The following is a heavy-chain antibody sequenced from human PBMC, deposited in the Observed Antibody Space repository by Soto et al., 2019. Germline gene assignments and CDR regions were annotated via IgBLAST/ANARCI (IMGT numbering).Heavy chain of an antibody. J-gene: IGHJ3*02. D-gene: IGHD1-26*01. CDR1: GGSFSGYY. CDR3: ARGSTIRAFDN. CDR2: INHSGST. V-gene: IGHV4-34*01. Sequence: SETLSLTCAVYGGSFSGYYWSWIRQPPGKGLEWIGEINHSGSTNYNPSLKSRVTISVDTSKNQFSLKLSSVTAADTAVYYCARGSTIRAFDNWGQGTMVTVSS.